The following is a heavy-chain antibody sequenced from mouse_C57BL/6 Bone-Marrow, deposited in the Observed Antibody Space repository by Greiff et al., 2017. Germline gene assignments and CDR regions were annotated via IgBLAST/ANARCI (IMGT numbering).Heavy chain of an antibody. Sequence: VQLVESGPGLVAPSQSLSITCTVSGFSLTSYGVDWVRQSPGKGLEWLGVIWGVGSTNYNSALKSRLSISKDNSKSQVFLKMNSLQTDDTAMYYCAILYYYGSSYPFAYWGQGTLVTVSA. CDR3: AILYYYGSSYPFAY. D-gene: IGHD1-1*01. J-gene: IGHJ3*01. CDR1: GFSLTSYG. V-gene: IGHV2-6*01. CDR2: IWGVGST.